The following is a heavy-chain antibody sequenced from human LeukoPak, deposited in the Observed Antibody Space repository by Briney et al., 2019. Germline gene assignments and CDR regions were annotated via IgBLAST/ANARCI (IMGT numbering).Heavy chain of an antibody. D-gene: IGHD6-13*01. CDR2: INHSGST. Sequence: SETLSLTCAVYGGSFSGYYWSWIRQPPGKGLEWIGEINHSGSTNYNPSLKSRVTISVDTSKNQFSLELSSVTAADTAVYYCAKAAGKGAFDIWGQGTMVTVSS. J-gene: IGHJ3*02. CDR1: GGSFSGYY. V-gene: IGHV4-34*01. CDR3: AKAAGKGAFDI.